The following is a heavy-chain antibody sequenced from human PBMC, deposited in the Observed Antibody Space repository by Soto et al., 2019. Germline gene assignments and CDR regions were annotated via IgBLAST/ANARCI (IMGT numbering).Heavy chain of an antibody. V-gene: IGHV1-2*02. CDR2: INPNSGGT. J-gene: IGHJ6*02. CDR3: ARFIVVVPAAIRPRFYGMDV. Sequence: GASVQVSCKASGYTFTGYYMHWVRQAPGQGLESMGWINPNSGGTNYAQKFQGRVTMTRDTSISTAYMELSRLRSDDTAVYYCARFIVVVPAAIRPRFYGMDVWGQGTTVTV. D-gene: IGHD2-2*02. CDR1: GYTFTGYY.